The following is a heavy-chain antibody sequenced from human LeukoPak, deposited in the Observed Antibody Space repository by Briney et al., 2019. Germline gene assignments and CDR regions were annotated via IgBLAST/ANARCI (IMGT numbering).Heavy chain of an antibody. J-gene: IGHJ4*02. D-gene: IGHD3-10*01. V-gene: IGHV1-18*01. CDR3: ARDHYYGSGSYYNLFDY. CDR1: GYTFTSYG. CDR2: ISAYNGNT. Sequence: ASVKVSCKASGYTFTSYGISWVRQAPGRGLEWMGWISAYNGNTNYAQKPQGRVTMTTDTSTSTAYMELRSLRSDDTAVYYCARDHYYGSGSYYNLFDYWGQGTLVTVSS.